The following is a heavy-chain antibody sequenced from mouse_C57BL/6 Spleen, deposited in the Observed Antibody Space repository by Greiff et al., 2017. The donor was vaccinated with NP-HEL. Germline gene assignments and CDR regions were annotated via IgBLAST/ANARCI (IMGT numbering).Heavy chain of an antibody. Sequence: VQLQQSGAELVRPGASVKLSCTASGFNIKDYYMHWVKQRPEQGLEWIGRIDPEDGDTEYAPKFQGKATMTADTSSNTAYLQLSSLTSEDTAVYYCTYHYYGSSYDFDYWGQGTTLTVSS. J-gene: IGHJ2*01. CDR1: GFNIKDYY. V-gene: IGHV14-1*01. CDR2: IDPEDGDT. CDR3: TYHYYGSSYDFDY. D-gene: IGHD1-1*01.